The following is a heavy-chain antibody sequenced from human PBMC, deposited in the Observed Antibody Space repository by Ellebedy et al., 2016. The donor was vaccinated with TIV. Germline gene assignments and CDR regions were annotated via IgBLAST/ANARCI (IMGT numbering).Heavy chain of an antibody. V-gene: IGHV3-23*01. D-gene: IGHD5-12*01. CDR2: ISGGAGST. CDR1: GFTFSSYA. J-gene: IGHJ3*02. CDR3: ARDLSGEIVANDAFDI. Sequence: PGGSLRLSCAASGFTFSSYAMNWVRQAPGKGLEWVSGISGGAGSTVYAESVRGRFTIYRDNSKNTLSLQMNSLRAEDTAVYYCARDLSGEIVANDAFDIWGQGTMVTVSS.